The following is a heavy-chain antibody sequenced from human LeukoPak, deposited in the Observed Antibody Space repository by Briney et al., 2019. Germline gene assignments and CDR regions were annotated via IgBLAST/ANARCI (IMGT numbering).Heavy chain of an antibody. CDR2: ISGSGGST. CDR1: GFTFSSYA. D-gene: IGHD2-15*01. V-gene: IGHV3-23*01. Sequence: GGSLRLSCAASGFTFSSYAMSWVRQAAGKGLEWVSAISGSGGSTYYADSVKGRFTISRDNSKNTLYLQMNSLRAEDTAVYYCAKAHLYCSGGSCYSDPFDYWGQGTLVTVSS. CDR3: AKAHLYCSGGSCYSDPFDY. J-gene: IGHJ4*02.